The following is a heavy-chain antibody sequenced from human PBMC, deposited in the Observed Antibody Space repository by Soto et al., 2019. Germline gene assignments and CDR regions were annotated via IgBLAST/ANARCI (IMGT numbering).Heavy chain of an antibody. V-gene: IGHV5-51*01. J-gene: IGHJ6*02. CDR3: ARSGLPDYYYYYGMDV. CDR2: IYPGDSDT. D-gene: IGHD3-10*01. Sequence: SLKISCKGSGYSFTSYWIGWVRQMPGKGLEWMGIIYPGDSDTRYSPSFQGQVTISADKSISTAYLQWSSLKASDTAMYYCARSGLPDYYYYYGMDVWGQGTTVTVSS. CDR1: GYSFTSYW.